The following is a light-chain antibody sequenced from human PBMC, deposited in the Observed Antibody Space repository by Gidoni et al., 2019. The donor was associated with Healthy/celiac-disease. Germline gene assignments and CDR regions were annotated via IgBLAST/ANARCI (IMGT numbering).Light chain of an antibody. V-gene: IGKV3-20*01. CDR2: GAS. Sequence: EIVLTQSPGTLSLSPGERATLSCRASPSVSSSYLAWYQQKPGQAPRLLIYGASSRATGLRDRFSGSGSGTDFTLTISRLEPEDFAVYYCQQYGSSLFTFGPGTKVDIK. CDR1: PSVSSSY. J-gene: IGKJ3*01. CDR3: QQYGSSLFT.